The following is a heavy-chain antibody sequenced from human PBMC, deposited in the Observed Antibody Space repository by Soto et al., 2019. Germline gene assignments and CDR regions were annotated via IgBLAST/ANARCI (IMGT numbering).Heavy chain of an antibody. CDR2: IYNSGST. D-gene: IGHD3-10*01. V-gene: IGHV4-59*11. CDR3: TRGFGAGMDV. Sequence: SSETLSLTCTVSGASLSGRYWNWVRQPPGQGLEWIGNIYNSGSTKYNSSLKSRVIISLDTSKNQVSLSLNSVTATDTAVYYCTRGFGAGMDVWDQGTTVTVSS. CDR1: GASLSGRY. J-gene: IGHJ6*02.